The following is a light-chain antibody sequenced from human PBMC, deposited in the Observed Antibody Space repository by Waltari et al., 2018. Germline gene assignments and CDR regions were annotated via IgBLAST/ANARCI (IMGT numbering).Light chain of an antibody. Sequence: EIVLTQSPGTLSLSPGERATLSCRASQSVSRTLAWYQQKPGQAPKLLIYGASIRATGIPDRFTGSGSGTDFSLTISCLEPEDFAIYFCQHYVRLPATFGQGTKVEIK. CDR2: GAS. CDR1: QSVSRT. V-gene: IGKV3-20*01. CDR3: QHYVRLPAT. J-gene: IGKJ1*01.